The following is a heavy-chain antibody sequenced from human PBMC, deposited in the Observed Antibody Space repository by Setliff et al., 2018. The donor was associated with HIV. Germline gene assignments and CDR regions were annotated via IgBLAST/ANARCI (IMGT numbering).Heavy chain of an antibody. CDR2: VYTSGST. V-gene: IGHV4-61*09. J-gene: IGHJ6*03. CDR1: GDSISSGSYY. CDR3: ARVGLVYSGDMDV. Sequence: PSETLSLTCTVSGDSISSGSYYWSWIRQPAGKGLEWIGHVYTSGSTDYNPSLNSRLTISIDTSRNQFSLRLNSVTAADTAVYFCARVGLVYSGDMDVWGKGTTVTVSS. D-gene: IGHD1-26*01.